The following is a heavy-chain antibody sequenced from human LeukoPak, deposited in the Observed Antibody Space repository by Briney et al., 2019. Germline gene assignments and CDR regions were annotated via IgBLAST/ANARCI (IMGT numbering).Heavy chain of an antibody. CDR1: GFSFSSYG. D-gene: IGHD1-1*01. V-gene: IGHV3-30*02. CDR2: IRSDGSNK. J-gene: IGHJ4*02. Sequence: GGSLRLSCAGSGFSFSSYGMHWVRQAPGKGLEWMAFIRSDGSNKYYADSVKGRFTISGDNSKNTLYLQMNSLRAEDMAVYYCVKRWTGTTIGQQDYWGQGTLVTVSS. CDR3: VKRWTGTTIGQQDY.